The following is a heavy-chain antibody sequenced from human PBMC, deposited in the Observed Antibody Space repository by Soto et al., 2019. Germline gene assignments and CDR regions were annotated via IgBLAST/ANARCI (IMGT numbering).Heavy chain of an antibody. J-gene: IGHJ6*02. Sequence: QVQLVESGGGVVQPGRSLRLSCAASGFTFSSYAMHWVRQAPGKGLEWVAVISYDGSNKYYADSVKGRFTISRDNSKISLYVRRTRLRAEDTPVYYSARQATGSSSGWYAWKTSYDYGMDVWGQGTTVTVSS. CDR2: ISYDGSNK. D-gene: IGHD6-19*01. CDR3: ARQATGSSSGWYAWKTSYDYGMDV. V-gene: IGHV3-30-3*01. CDR1: GFTFSSYA.